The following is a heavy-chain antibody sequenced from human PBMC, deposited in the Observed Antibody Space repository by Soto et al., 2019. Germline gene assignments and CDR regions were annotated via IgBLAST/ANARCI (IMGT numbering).Heavy chain of an antibody. V-gene: IGHV4-34*01. D-gene: IGHD3-3*01. Sequence: SETLSLTCAVYGGSFSGYYWSWIRQPPGKGLEWIGEINHSGSTNYNPSLKSRVTISVDTSKNQFSLKLSSVTAADTAVYYCAREGDFWSGYYLKDYYYYYGMDVWGQGTTVTVSS. CDR1: GGSFSGYY. CDR2: INHSGST. J-gene: IGHJ6*02. CDR3: AREGDFWSGYYLKDYYYYYGMDV.